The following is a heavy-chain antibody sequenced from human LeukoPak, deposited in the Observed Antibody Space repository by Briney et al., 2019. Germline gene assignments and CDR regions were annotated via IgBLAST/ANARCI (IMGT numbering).Heavy chain of an antibody. Sequence: SETLSLTCTVSGDSVSDYYWSWNRQPPGKGPEWIGYISYSGSTNYNPSLKSRVTISVDTSKNQFSLKLSSVTAADTAVYYCARGGYSYDDYWGQGTLVTVSS. J-gene: IGHJ4*02. CDR1: GDSVSDYY. V-gene: IGHV4-59*02. CDR3: ARGGYSYDDY. CDR2: ISYSGST. D-gene: IGHD5-18*01.